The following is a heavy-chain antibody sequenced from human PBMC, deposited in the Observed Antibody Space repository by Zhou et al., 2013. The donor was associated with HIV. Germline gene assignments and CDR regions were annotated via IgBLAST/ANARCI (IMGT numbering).Heavy chain of an antibody. D-gene: IGHD6-25*01. V-gene: IGHV1-69*06. Sequence: QVFLTQSGPEVRTPGSSVKVSCQAYGYRGYFRDLALSWVRQAPGRGLEYVGGIIPVLSNVIYAEKFQGRVTMTTDRYTSTAYLELRRLRYDDTAVYYCARALSATWIGGGFFYMDVWGKGTTVTVS. CDR2: IIPVLSNV. CDR1: GYRGYFRDLA. J-gene: IGHJ6*03. CDR3: ARALSATWIGGGFFYMDV.